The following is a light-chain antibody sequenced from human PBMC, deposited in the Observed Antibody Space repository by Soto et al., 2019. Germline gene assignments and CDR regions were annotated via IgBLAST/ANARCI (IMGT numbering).Light chain of an antibody. CDR2: DVS. V-gene: IGLV2-11*01. CDR3: CSYAGSSTL. CDR1: SSDVGCYNF. Sequence: TESRSVSGSPGQSVTIYCTGTSSDVGCYNFVSWYQQYPGNVPKLIIYDVSQRPSGVPDRFSASKSDNTASLTISGLQAEDEADYYCCSYAGSSTLFGGGTKVTAL. J-gene: IGLJ2*01.